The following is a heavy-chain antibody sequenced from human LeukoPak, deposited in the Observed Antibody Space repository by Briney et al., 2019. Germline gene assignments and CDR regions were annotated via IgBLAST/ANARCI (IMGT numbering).Heavy chain of an antibody. J-gene: IGHJ4*02. CDR1: GFTFSSYA. D-gene: IGHD2-15*01. V-gene: IGHV3-23*01. Sequence: GGSLRLSCAASGFTFSSYAMSWVRQAPGKGLEWVSTISISGGNTYYVDSVTGRFTISRDNSKNTLYLQMTSLRAEDTAVYYCANQYCSGGRCYYFNYWGQGTLVTVSS. CDR3: ANQYCSGGRCYYFNY. CDR2: ISISGGNT.